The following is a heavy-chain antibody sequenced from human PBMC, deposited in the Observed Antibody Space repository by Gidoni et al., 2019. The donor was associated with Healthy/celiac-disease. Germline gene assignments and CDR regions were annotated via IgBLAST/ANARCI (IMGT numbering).Heavy chain of an antibody. D-gene: IGHD2-2*01. Sequence: QVQLQESGPGLVTPSETLSLTCTVSGGSISSYYWSWIRQPPGKGLEWIGYIYYSGSTNYNPSLKSRVTISVDTSKNQFSLKLSSVTAADTAVYYCARAGFYCSSTSCLHAFDIWGQGTMVTVSS. CDR1: GGSISSYY. J-gene: IGHJ3*02. CDR2: IYYSGST. CDR3: ARAGFYCSSTSCLHAFDI. V-gene: IGHV4-59*01.